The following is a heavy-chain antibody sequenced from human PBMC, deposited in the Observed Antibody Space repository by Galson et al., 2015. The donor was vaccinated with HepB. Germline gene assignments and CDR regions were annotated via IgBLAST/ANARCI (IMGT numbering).Heavy chain of an antibody. D-gene: IGHD3-10*01. Sequence: SVKVSCKASGYTFTSYGISWVRQAPGQGLEWMGWISAYNGNTNYAQKLQGRVTMTTDTSTSTAYMELRSLRSDDTAVYYCARMVTMVRGAKGLDYWGQGTLVTVSS. J-gene: IGHJ4*02. CDR1: GYTFTSYG. V-gene: IGHV1-18*01. CDR2: ISAYNGNT. CDR3: ARMVTMVRGAKGLDY.